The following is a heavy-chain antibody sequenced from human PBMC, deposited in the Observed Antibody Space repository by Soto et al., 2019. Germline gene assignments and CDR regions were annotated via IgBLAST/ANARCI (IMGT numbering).Heavy chain of an antibody. CDR2: IYWDDDK. D-gene: IGHD6-19*01. J-gene: IGHJ4*02. V-gene: IGHV2-5*02. Sequence: QITLKESGPTLVKPTQTLTLTCTFSGFSLSSTRMAVGWIRQPPGKALEWLALIYWDDDKRYSPFLKSRLTIXNXPPXHQGVPTLSNMDPVDTARYYCAHIVVAGLGYYFDYWGQGTLVTVSS. CDR3: AHIVVAGLGYYFDY. CDR1: GFSLSSTRMA.